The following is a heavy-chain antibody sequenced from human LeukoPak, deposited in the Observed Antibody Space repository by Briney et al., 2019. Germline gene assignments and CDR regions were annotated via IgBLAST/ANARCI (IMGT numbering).Heavy chain of an antibody. CDR1: GFTFSTYA. CDR2: ISDSGGST. D-gene: IGHD5-18*01. Sequence: PGGSLRLSCAASGFTFSTYAMTWVRQAPGKGLEWVSGISDSGGSTYYADSVKGRFTISRDNSKNTLYLQMNSLRAEDTAVYYCAKNQLGYSYGSSYFDYWGQGTLVTVSS. V-gene: IGHV3-23*01. CDR3: AKNQLGYSYGSSYFDY. J-gene: IGHJ4*02.